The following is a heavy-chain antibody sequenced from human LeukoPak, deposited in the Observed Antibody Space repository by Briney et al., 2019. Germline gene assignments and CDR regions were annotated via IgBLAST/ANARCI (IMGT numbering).Heavy chain of an antibody. CDR1: GFTFSNYN. Sequence: GGSLRLSCAASGFTFSNYNMNWVRQAPGKGLEWVSTISSSRSSYIYYADSVKGRFTISRDNAKNSLYLQMDSLRAEDTAVYYCARDPPSFQYWGQGTLVTVSA. V-gene: IGHV3-21*01. CDR2: ISSSRSSYI. CDR3: ARDPPSFQY. J-gene: IGHJ1*01.